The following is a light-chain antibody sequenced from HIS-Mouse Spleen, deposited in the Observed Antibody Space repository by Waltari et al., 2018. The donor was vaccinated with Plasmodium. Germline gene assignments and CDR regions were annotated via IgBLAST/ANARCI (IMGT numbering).Light chain of an antibody. V-gene: IGLV5-37*01. Sequence: QPVLTQPPSSSASPGESARLTCTLPSDINVGSYTIYWYQQKPGRPPRYLLYYHSDSDKGQGSGVPSRFSGSKDASANTGILLISGLQSEDEADYYCMIWPSNASGVFGGGTKLTVL. CDR3: MIWPSNASGV. CDR1: SDINVGSYT. CDR2: YHSDSDK. J-gene: IGLJ3*02.